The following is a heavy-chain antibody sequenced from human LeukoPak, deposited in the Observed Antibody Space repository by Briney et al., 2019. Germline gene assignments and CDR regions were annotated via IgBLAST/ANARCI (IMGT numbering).Heavy chain of an antibody. CDR2: MNPNSGNT. J-gene: IGHJ4*02. Sequence: ASVKVSCKASGYTFTGYYIHWVRQAPGQGLEWMGWMNPNSGNTGYAQKFQGRVTMTRNTSISTAYMELSSLRSEDTAVYYCARSYYDSSGSLFFDYWGQGTLVTVSS. CDR1: GYTFTGYY. CDR3: ARSYYDSSGSLFFDY. V-gene: IGHV1-8*02. D-gene: IGHD3-22*01.